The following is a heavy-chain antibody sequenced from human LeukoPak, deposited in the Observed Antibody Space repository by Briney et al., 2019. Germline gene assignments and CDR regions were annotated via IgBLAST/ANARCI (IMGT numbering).Heavy chain of an antibody. CDR1: GIIITSYW. Sequence: GGSLRLSCAAAGIIITSYWMSWVRQTPGKGLEWVANIKQDGSEKNYVDSVKGRFTIFRDNARNSLYLQMNSLRAEDTAVYYCASHSYGYNHWGQGTLVIVSS. CDR3: ASHSYGYNH. CDR2: IKQDGSEK. D-gene: IGHD3-16*01. V-gene: IGHV3-7*01. J-gene: IGHJ5*02.